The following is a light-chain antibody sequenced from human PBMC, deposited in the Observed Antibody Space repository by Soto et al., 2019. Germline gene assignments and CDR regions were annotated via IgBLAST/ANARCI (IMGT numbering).Light chain of an antibody. CDR2: GAS. CDR3: QQYGTSLRGT. V-gene: IGKV3-20*01. J-gene: IGKJ5*01. CDR1: QSVSGSY. Sequence: EIVLTQSPGTLSLSPGERATLSCRASQSVSGSYLAWYQQKPGQAPRLLIYGASSRATGIPDRFSGSGSGTDFTLTVSRLEPEDFAVYYCQQYGTSLRGTFGQGTRLEIK.